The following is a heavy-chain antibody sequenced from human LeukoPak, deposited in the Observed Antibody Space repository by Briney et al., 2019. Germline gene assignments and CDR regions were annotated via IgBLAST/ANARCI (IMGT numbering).Heavy chain of an antibody. CDR1: GFTLSTYW. V-gene: IGHV3-74*01. CDR2: INADGEDT. D-gene: IGHD3-22*01. CDR3: ARGSSSGWPDYFDH. Sequence: GGSLRLSCAASGFTLSTYWMHWVRQAPGKGLLWVSRINADGEDTPYADSVKGRFTISRDNAKNTLYLQMNSLRAEDTAVYYCARGSSSGWPDYFDHWGRGTLVIVSS. J-gene: IGHJ4*02.